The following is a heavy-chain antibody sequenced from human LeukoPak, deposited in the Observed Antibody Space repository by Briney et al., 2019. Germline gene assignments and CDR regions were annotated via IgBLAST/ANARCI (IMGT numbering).Heavy chain of an antibody. Sequence: GGSLRLSCAASGFTFSSYAMSWVRQAPGKGLEWVSAISGGGGSTYYADPVKGRFTISRDSSKNTLYLQMNSLRAEDTAVYYCAKDRRVLLWFGELFGYFDYWGQGTLVTVSS. CDR3: AKDRRVLLWFGELFGYFDY. D-gene: IGHD3-10*01. CDR2: ISGGGGST. J-gene: IGHJ4*02. V-gene: IGHV3-23*01. CDR1: GFTFSSYA.